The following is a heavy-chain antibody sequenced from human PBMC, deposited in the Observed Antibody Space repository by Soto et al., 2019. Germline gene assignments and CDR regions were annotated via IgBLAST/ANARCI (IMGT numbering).Heavy chain of an antibody. V-gene: IGHV4-31*03. D-gene: IGHD4-4*01. CDR3: ARGNDFRTGWFDP. CDR2: MYYSGTT. Sequence: QVQLQESGPGLVKPSQTLSLTCTVSAGSISSGTYYWNWIRQHPGKGLEWIGYMYYSGTTYYNPSLQSRVTISGDTSKNQFSQKLSSVTVADTAVYYCARGNDFRTGWFDPWGQGIMVTVSS. CDR1: AGSISSGTYY. J-gene: IGHJ5*02.